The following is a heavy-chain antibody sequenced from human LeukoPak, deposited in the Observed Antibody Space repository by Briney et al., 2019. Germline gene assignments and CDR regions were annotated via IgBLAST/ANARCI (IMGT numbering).Heavy chain of an antibody. CDR1: SGSINGYY. V-gene: IGHV4-4*07. J-gene: IGHJ4*02. CDR2: VSSSGTT. CDR3: ARDRGIAQGRVRHPFFDY. D-gene: IGHD2-15*01. Sequence: SETLSLTCIVSSGSINGYYWNWIRQSADKGLEWIGRVSSSGTTNYNPSLKSRVTMSVDSSKDQFSLRLSSVTAADTAVYYCARDRGIAQGRVRHPFFDYWGQRGLVRVSS.